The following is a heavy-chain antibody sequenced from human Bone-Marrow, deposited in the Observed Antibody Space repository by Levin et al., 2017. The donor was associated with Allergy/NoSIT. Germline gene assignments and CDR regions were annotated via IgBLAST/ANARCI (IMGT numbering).Heavy chain of an antibody. Sequence: SETLSLTCTVSGGSISSSSYYWGWIRQPPGKGLEWIGSIYYSGSTYYNPSLKSRVTISVDTSKNQFSLKLSSVTAADTAVYYCARPQAFDGILTGYQQDAFDIWGQGTMVTVSS. V-gene: IGHV4-39*01. CDR2: IYYSGST. CDR1: GGSISSSSYY. CDR3: ARPQAFDGILTGYQQDAFDI. D-gene: IGHD3-9*01. J-gene: IGHJ3*02.